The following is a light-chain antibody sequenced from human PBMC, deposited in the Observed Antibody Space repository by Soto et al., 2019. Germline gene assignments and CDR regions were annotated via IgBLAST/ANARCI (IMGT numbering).Light chain of an antibody. Sequence: DIVMTQSPLSLPVTPGEPASISCRSSQSLLHSNGYTYLDWYLQKPGQSPQLLIYLGFNRASGVPDRFSGSGSGTDFTLKISRVEAEDVGVYYCMQGLQTFYNFGQGTKLEIK. V-gene: IGKV2-28*01. J-gene: IGKJ2*01. CDR1: QSLLHSNGYTY. CDR2: LGF. CDR3: MQGLQTFYN.